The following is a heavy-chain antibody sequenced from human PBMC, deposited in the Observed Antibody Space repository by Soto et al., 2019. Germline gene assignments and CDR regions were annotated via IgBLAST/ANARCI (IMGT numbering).Heavy chain of an antibody. V-gene: IGHV4-34*01. D-gene: IGHD5-18*01. CDR1: GGSFSGYH. J-gene: IGHJ4*02. CDR3: ASVVDTAMVTTDY. CDR2: INHSGST. Sequence: SETLSLTCAVYGGSFSGYHWSWIRQPPGKGLEWIGEINHSGSTNYNPSLKSRVTISVDTSKNQFSLKLSSVTAADTAVYYCASVVDTAMVTTDYWGQGTLVTVSS.